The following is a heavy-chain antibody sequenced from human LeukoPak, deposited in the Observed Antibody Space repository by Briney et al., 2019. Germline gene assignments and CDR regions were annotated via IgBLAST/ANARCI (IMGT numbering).Heavy chain of an antibody. V-gene: IGHV1-69*04. CDR3: ARDLEGVMIFGVVPFFDY. J-gene: IGHJ4*02. CDR2: IIPIFGIA. Sequence: GASVKVSCKASGGTFISYAISWVRQAPGQGLEWMGRIIPIFGIANYAQKFQGRVTITADKSTSTAYMELSSLRSEDTAVYYCARDLEGVMIFGVVPFFDYWGQGTLVTVSS. CDR1: GGTFISYA. D-gene: IGHD3-3*01.